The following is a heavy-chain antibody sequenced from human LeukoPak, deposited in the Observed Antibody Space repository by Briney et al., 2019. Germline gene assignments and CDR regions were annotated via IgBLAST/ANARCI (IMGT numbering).Heavy chain of an antibody. Sequence: SETLSLTCTVTRGSISSSSYYWDWIRQPPWKELEWIGCISYSGPTYYNPSLNNRVTISVAPSKNQFSLKLNSVTAADTAVYYCARQRYYYGSGSYRPLDSWGQGTLVTVSS. CDR2: ISYSGPT. D-gene: IGHD3-10*01. J-gene: IGHJ4*02. V-gene: IGHV4-39*01. CDR1: RGSISSSSYY. CDR3: ARQRYYYGSGSYRPLDS.